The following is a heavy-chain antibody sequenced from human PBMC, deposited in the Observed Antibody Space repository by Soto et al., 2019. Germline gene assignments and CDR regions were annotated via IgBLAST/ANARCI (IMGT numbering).Heavy chain of an antibody. J-gene: IGHJ4*02. CDR3: AKDHSYGDYAGRDY. V-gene: IGHV3-23*01. CDR1: GFTFSSYA. D-gene: IGHD4-17*01. CDR2: ISGSGGST. Sequence: LSLTCAASGFTFSSYAMSWVRQAPGKGLEWVSAISGSGGSTYYADSVKGRFTISRDNSKNTLYLQMNSLRAEDTAVYYCAKDHSYGDYAGRDYWGQGTLVTVSS.